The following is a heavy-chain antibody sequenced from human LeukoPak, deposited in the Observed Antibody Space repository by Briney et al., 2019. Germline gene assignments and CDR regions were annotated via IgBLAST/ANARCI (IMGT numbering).Heavy chain of an antibody. J-gene: IGHJ6*02. Sequence: PGGSLRLSCAASGFTFSSYAMHWVRQAPGKGLEWVAVISYDGSNKYYADSVKGRFTISRDNSKNTLYLQMNSLRAEDTAVYHCARELDSSGWYGYYYYGMDVWGQGTTVTVSS. CDR3: ARELDSSGWYGYYYYGMDV. CDR2: ISYDGSNK. CDR1: GFTFSSYA. D-gene: IGHD6-19*01. V-gene: IGHV3-30*04.